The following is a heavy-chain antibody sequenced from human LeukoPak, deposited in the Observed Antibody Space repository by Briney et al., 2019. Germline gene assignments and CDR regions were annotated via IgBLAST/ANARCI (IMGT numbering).Heavy chain of an antibody. Sequence: PGWSLRLSCAASGFTFSSYAMSWVRQAPGKGLEWVSAISGSGGSTYYADSVKGRFTISRDNSKNTLYLQMNSLRAEDTAVYYCAKDGAIASVGYYYYMDVWGKGTTVTVSS. CDR3: AKDGAIASVGYYYYMDV. V-gene: IGHV3-23*01. CDR1: GFTFSSYA. J-gene: IGHJ6*03. D-gene: IGHD6-13*01. CDR2: ISGSGGST.